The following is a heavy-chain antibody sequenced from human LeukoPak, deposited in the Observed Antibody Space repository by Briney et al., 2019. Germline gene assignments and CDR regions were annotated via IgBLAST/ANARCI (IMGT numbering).Heavy chain of an antibody. Sequence: ASVKVSCKASGYTFTSYYMHWVRQAPGQGLEWMGIINPSGGSTSYAQKFQGRVTMTRDMSTSTVYMELSSLRSEDTAVYYCARRSQQLPIGYAFDIWGQGTMVTVSS. CDR3: ARRSQQLPIGYAFDI. J-gene: IGHJ3*02. CDR1: GYTFTSYY. CDR2: INPSGGST. V-gene: IGHV1-46*01. D-gene: IGHD6-13*01.